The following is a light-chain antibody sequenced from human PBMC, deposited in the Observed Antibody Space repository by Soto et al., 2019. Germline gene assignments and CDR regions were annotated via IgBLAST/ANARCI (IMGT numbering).Light chain of an antibody. V-gene: IGKV1-33*01. J-gene: IGKJ5*01. CDR2: DPS. CDR1: QEISKY. Sequence: DIQMTQYTSSLSASVGDRVTITCQASQEISKYLNWYQQKPGKAPKLLISDPSNLEAGVPSRFSGSGSGTDFTFTISSLLPEDIGTYYCPQYDSLPITFGQVTRPPIK. CDR3: PQYDSLPIT.